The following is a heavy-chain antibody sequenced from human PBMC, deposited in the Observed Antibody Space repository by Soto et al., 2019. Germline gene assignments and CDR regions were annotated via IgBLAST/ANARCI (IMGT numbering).Heavy chain of an antibody. CDR1: GFTFSNDW. Sequence: EVQLVESGGGLVQPGGSLRLSCAASGFTFSNDWMHWVRQAAGKGLVWVSRINMDGSSTNYADSVKGRFTNSRDNAKNTLYLQMNSLRVDDTAIYFCARGPRGVYGNDYWGQGALVTVSS. V-gene: IGHV3-74*01. D-gene: IGHD2-8*02. CDR3: ARGPRGVYGNDY. CDR2: INMDGSST. J-gene: IGHJ4*02.